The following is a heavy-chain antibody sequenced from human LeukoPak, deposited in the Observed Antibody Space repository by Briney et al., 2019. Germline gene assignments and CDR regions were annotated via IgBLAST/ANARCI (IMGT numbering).Heavy chain of an antibody. CDR3: ARATTYDILTGYFDY. CDR2: ISSSSSYI. V-gene: IGHV3-21*01. Sequence: GGSLRLSCAASGFTFSSYTMNWVRQAPGKGLEWVSSISSSSSYIYYADSVKGRLTISRDNAKNSLYLQMNSLRAEDTAMYYCARATTYDILTGYFDYWGQGTLVTVSS. J-gene: IGHJ4*02. CDR1: GFTFSSYT. D-gene: IGHD3-9*01.